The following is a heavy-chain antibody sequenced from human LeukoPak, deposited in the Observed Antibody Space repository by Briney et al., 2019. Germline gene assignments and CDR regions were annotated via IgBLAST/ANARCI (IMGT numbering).Heavy chain of an antibody. J-gene: IGHJ4*02. CDR2: INHSGST. D-gene: IGHD5-18*01. CDR1: GGSLSGYY. V-gene: IGHV4-34*01. Sequence: PSETLSLTCAVYGGSLSGYYWSWIRQPPGKGLEWIGEINHSGSTNYNPSLKSRVTISVDTSKNQFSLKLSSATAADTAVYYCATERGYSYGPFDYWGQGTLVTVSS. CDR3: ATERGYSYGPFDY.